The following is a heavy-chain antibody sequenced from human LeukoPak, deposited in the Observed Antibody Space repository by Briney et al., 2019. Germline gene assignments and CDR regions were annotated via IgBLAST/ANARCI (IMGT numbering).Heavy chain of an antibody. CDR1: GFTFSSYR. V-gene: IGHV3-7*01. Sequence: NPGGSLRLSCAASGFTFSSYRMSWVRQAPGKGLEWVANIKQDGSEKYYVDSVKGRFTISRDNAKNSLYLQMNSLRAEDTAVYYCASFIARYAFDIWGQGTMVTVSS. CDR2: IKQDGSEK. J-gene: IGHJ3*02. D-gene: IGHD6-13*01. CDR3: ASFIARYAFDI.